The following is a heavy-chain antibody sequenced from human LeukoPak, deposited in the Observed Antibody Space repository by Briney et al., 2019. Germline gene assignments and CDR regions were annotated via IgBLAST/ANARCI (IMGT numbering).Heavy chain of an antibody. V-gene: IGHV3-23*01. Sequence: GGSLRLSCSASGFTVTSNYMSWVRQAPGKGLEWVSAISGSGGSTYYADSVKGRFTVSRDNSKNTLYLQMNSLRAEDTAVYYCARPREAARSDYWGQGTLVTVSS. CDR1: GFTVTSNY. J-gene: IGHJ4*02. CDR2: ISGSGGST. D-gene: IGHD6-6*01. CDR3: ARPREAARSDY.